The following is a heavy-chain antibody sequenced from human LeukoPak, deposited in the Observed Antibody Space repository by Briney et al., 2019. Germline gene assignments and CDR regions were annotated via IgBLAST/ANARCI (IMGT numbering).Heavy chain of an antibody. J-gene: IGHJ3*02. Sequence: ASVKVSCKASGYTFTSYGISWVRQAPGQGLEWMGWISAYNGNTNYAQKLQGRVTMTTDTSTSTAYMELRSLRSDDTAVYYCARDLSHDYDILTGHDAFDIWGQGTMVTVSS. CDR1: GYTFTSYG. V-gene: IGHV1-18*01. CDR3: ARDLSHDYDILTGHDAFDI. D-gene: IGHD3-9*01. CDR2: ISAYNGNT.